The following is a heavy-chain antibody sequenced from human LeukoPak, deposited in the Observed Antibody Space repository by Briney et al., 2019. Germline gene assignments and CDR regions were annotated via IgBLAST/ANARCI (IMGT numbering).Heavy chain of an antibody. D-gene: IGHD6-13*01. CDR1: GFTFSDYY. Sequence: GGSLRLSCVASGFTFSDYYMSWIRQAPGKGLEWVSYIPSTSSYTSYADSVKGRFTISRDNAKNSLYLQMNSLRAEDTAVYYCARAANTAAGTPTLAIDYWGQGTLVTVSS. J-gene: IGHJ4*02. V-gene: IGHV3-11*05. CDR3: ARAANTAAGTPTLAIDY. CDR2: IPSTSSYT.